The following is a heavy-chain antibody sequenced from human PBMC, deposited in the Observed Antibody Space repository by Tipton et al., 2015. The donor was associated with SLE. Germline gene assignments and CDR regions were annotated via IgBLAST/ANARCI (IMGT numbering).Heavy chain of an antibody. CDR3: ARDRGIAVSSGTDAFDI. CDR2: TYYRSKWYH. Sequence: GLVKPSQTLSLTCAISGASVSSKSAAWNWIRQSPSRGLEWLGRTYYRSKWYHDYAVSMKSRITINPDTSKNQFSLQLNSIGPEDTAVYYCARDRGIAVSSGTDAFDIWGQGTMVTVSS. J-gene: IGHJ3*02. CDR1: GASVSSKSAA. V-gene: IGHV6-1*01. D-gene: IGHD6-19*01.